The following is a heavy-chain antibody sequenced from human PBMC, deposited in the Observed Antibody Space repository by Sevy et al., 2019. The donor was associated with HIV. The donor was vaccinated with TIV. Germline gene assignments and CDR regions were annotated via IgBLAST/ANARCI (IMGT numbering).Heavy chain of an antibody. D-gene: IGHD3-3*01. Sequence: ASVKVSCKASGYTFTSYGISWVRQAHGQGLEWMGWISAYNGNTNYAQKLQDRVTMTTDTSTSTAYMELRSLRSDDTAVYYCAREGTIFGVVITDYYYYGMDVWGQGTTVTVSS. J-gene: IGHJ6*02. CDR3: AREGTIFGVVITDYYYYGMDV. CDR2: ISAYNGNT. V-gene: IGHV1-18*01. CDR1: GYTFTSYG.